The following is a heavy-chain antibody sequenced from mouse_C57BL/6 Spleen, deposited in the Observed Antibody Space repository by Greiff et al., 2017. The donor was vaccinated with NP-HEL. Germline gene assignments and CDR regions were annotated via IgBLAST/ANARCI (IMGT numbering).Heavy chain of an antibody. D-gene: IGHD1-1*01. J-gene: IGHJ3*01. V-gene: IGHV1-4*01. CDR3: ASPPGSSQAWFAY. CDR1: GYTFTSYT. CDR2: INPSSGYT. Sequence: VQLQQSGAELARPGASVKMSCKASGYTFTSYTMHWVKQRPGQGLEWIGYINPSSGYTKYNQKFKDKATLTADKSSSTAYMQLSSLTSEDSAVYYCASPPGSSQAWFAYWGQGTLVTVSA.